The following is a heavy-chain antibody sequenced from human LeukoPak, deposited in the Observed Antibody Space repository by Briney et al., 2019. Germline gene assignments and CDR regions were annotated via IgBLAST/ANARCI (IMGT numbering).Heavy chain of an antibody. CDR3: ARVGLHSGSYYWFDP. V-gene: IGHV4-30-4*08. J-gene: IGHJ5*02. Sequence: SETLSLTCTASGDSISSGDYYWSWIRQPPGKGLEWIGYIYYTGNTYYNPSLKSRVTISADTSKNQFSLKLTSVTAADTAVYYCARVGLHSGSYYWFDPWGQGTLVTVSS. CDR2: IYYTGNT. CDR1: GDSISSGDYY. D-gene: IGHD1-26*01.